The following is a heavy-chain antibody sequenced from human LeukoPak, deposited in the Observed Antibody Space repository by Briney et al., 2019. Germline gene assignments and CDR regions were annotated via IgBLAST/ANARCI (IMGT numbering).Heavy chain of an antibody. CDR2: ISYDGSNQ. Sequence: QAGGSLRLSCAASGFTVSTYAMHWVRQAPGKGLEWVAVISYDGSNQYYEDSVKGRFTISRDNSKNTLYLLMNSLRAEDTAVYYCAKACRIAVAGSVCNWGQGTLVTVSS. CDR1: GFTVSTYA. D-gene: IGHD6-19*01. J-gene: IGHJ4*02. CDR3: AKACRIAVAGSVCN. V-gene: IGHV3-30*18.